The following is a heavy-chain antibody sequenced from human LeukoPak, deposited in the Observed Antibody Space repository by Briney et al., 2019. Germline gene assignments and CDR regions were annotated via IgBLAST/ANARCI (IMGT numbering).Heavy chain of an antibody. CDR1: GFSLSRYW. V-gene: IGHV3-7*01. J-gene: IGHJ4*02. Sequence: GGSLRLSCVGSGFSLSRYWMSRVRQAPGRGLEWVANIKQDGGEKYYVDSVKGRFTISRDNAKNSLYLHMNSLGAEDTAVYYCARHVVAVTISVYFDYWGQGTLVTVSS. CDR3: ARHVVAVTISVYFDY. CDR2: IKQDGGEK. D-gene: IGHD2-21*02.